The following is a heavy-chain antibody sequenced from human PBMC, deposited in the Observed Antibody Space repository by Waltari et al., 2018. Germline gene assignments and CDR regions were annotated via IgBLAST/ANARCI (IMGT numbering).Heavy chain of an antibody. CDR1: GGSISSGGYY. V-gene: IGHV4-31*03. Sequence: QVQLQESGPGLVKPSQTLSLTCTVSGGSISSGGYYWSWIRQHPGKGLEWIGYIYYSGSTYYNPSLKSRVTISVDTSKNQVSLKLSSGTAADTAVYYCAREKRGVPAAPDLNYYYYMDVWGKGTTVTVSS. J-gene: IGHJ6*03. D-gene: IGHD2-2*01. CDR3: AREKRGVPAAPDLNYYYYMDV. CDR2: IYYSGST.